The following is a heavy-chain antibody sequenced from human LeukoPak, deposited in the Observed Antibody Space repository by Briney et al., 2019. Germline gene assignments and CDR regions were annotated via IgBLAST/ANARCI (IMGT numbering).Heavy chain of an antibody. Sequence: SETLSLTCTVSGGSISSSSYYWGWIRQPPGTGLVWIGSIYYSGSTYYNPSLKSRVTISVDTSKNQFSLKLSSVTAADTAVYYRARHVGSWYRPAVHWGQGTLVTVSS. D-gene: IGHD6-13*01. CDR1: GGSISSSSYY. CDR3: ARHVGSWYRPAVH. J-gene: IGHJ4*02. V-gene: IGHV4-39*01. CDR2: IYYSGST.